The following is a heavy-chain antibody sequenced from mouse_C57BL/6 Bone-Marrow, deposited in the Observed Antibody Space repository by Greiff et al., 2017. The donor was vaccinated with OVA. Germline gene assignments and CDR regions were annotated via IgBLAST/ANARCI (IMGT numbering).Heavy chain of an antibody. D-gene: IGHD1-1*01. CDR3: ARSGVYYGSSYCAMDY. J-gene: IGHJ4*01. CDR2: IYPGSGNT. CDR1: GYTFTDYY. V-gene: IGHV1-84*01. Sequence: QVQLKESGPELVKPGASVKISCKASGYTFTDYYINWVKQRPGQGLEWIGWIYPGSGNTKYNEKFKGKATLTVDTSSSTAYMQLSSLTSEDSAVYFCARSGVYYGSSYCAMDYWGQGTSVTVSS.